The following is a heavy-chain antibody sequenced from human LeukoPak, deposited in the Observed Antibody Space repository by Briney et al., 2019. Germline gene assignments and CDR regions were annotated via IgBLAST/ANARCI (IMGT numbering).Heavy chain of an antibody. CDR1: GGSISSGSYY. V-gene: IGHV4-61*10. D-gene: IGHD3-22*01. Sequence: PSQTLSLTCTVSGGSISSGSYYWRWIRQPAGKGLEWIGFIYYSGSTNYNPSLKSRVTISVDTSKNQFSLKLSSVTAADTAVYYCARAEGYYDTSGYSIGAFDIWGQGTMVTVSS. CDR2: IYYSGST. J-gene: IGHJ3*02. CDR3: ARAEGYYDTSGYSIGAFDI.